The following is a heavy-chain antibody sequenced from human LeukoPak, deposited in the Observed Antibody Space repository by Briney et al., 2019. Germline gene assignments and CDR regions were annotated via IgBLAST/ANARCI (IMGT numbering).Heavy chain of an antibody. D-gene: IGHD6-19*01. CDR2: IYTSGST. J-gene: IGHJ5*02. Sequence: SETLSLTCTVSGGSISSGSYYWSWIRQPAGKGLEWIGRIYTSGSTNYNPSLKSRVTISVDPSKNQFSLKLSSVTAADTAVYYCARRIVSGWSNWFDPWGQGTLVTVSS. CDR1: GGSISSGSYY. V-gene: IGHV4-61*02. CDR3: ARRIVSGWSNWFDP.